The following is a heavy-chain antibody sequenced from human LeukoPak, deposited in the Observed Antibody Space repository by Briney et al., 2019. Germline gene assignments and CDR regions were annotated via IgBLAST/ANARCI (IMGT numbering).Heavy chain of an antibody. CDR3: VRDSRHVPAY. Sequence: GGSLRLSCVASGFTLSYYSMNWVRQAPGKGLDWVSYISSSSTTIYYADSVKGRFTMSRDNAKNSLYLQMNSLRAGDSAAYYCVRDSRHVPAYWGQGILVTVSS. CDR1: GFTLSYYS. J-gene: IGHJ4*02. V-gene: IGHV3-48*04. CDR2: ISSSSTTI.